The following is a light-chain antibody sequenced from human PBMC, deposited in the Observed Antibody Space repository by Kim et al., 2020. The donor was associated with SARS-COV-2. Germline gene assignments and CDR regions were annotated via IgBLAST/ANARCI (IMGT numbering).Light chain of an antibody. CDR1: QSVSSSY. V-gene: IGKV3-20*01. J-gene: IGKJ1*01. CDR3: QQYGSSPET. Sequence: SPGERATLSCRVSQSVSSSYLAWYQQKPGQAPRLLIYGASSRATGIPDRFSGSGSGTDFTLTISRVEPEDFAVYYCQQYGSSPETFGQGTKVEIK. CDR2: GAS.